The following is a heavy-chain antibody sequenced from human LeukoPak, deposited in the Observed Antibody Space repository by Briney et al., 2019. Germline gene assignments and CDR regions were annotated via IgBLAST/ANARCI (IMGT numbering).Heavy chain of an antibody. Sequence: AGGSLRLSCAASGFTFSDYYMSWIRQAPGKGLEWVSYISSSGNTVKYADSVKGRFTISRDNAKNSLYLQMKSLRAEDTALYYCVRGSGRWLALFYFDYWGQGTLVTVSS. D-gene: IGHD5-24*01. V-gene: IGHV3-11*01. CDR3: VRGSGRWLALFYFDY. J-gene: IGHJ4*02. CDR2: ISSSGNTV. CDR1: GFTFSDYY.